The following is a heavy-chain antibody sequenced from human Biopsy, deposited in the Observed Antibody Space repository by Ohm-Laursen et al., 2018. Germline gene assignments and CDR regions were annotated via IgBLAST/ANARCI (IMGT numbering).Heavy chain of an antibody. CDR1: GGSIGSFF. J-gene: IGHJ5*01. D-gene: IGHD6-19*01. CDR3: AREQPALSGGGSWFDS. CDR2: IKQDGSEK. Sequence: LSLTCAVSGGSIGSFFWSWIRQPPGKGLEWVANIKQDGSEKNYVASVKGRFTISRDNAKDSLFLQMNSLRADDSAVYFCAREQPALSGGGSWFDSWGQGTLVIVSS. V-gene: IGHV3-7*01.